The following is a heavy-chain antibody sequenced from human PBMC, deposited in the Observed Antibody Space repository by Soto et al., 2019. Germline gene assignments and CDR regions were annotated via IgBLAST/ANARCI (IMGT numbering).Heavy chain of an antibody. V-gene: IGHV3-23*01. Sequence: GGSLRLSCAASGFTFSTYAMSWVRQAPGKGLEWVSGIGTSGGSTNYADSVKGRFTISRDNSKNTLHLQMNSLRAEDTALYYCAPQGARGLYYFANWGKGTLVTVSS. CDR2: IGTSGGST. CDR1: GFTFSTYA. CDR3: APQGARGLYYFAN. D-gene: IGHD1-26*01. J-gene: IGHJ4*02.